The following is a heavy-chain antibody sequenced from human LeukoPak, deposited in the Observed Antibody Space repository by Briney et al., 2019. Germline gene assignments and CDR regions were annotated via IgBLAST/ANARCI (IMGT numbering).Heavy chain of an antibody. D-gene: IGHD1-14*01. V-gene: IGHV3-74*01. Sequence: GGSLRLPCAASGFTFSSYWMHWVRQVPGKGLVWVARINPGGSSITYADSVKGRFTISRDNVKNTLYLQMDSLRAEDTGVYYCARSNQADDYWGQGTLVTVSS. CDR3: ARSNQADDY. CDR2: INPGGSSI. J-gene: IGHJ4*02. CDR1: GFTFSSYW.